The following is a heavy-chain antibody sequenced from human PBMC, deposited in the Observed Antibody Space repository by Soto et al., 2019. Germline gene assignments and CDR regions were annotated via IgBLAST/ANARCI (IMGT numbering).Heavy chain of an antibody. V-gene: IGHV3-23*01. CDR1: GFTFSSYA. CDR2: ISGSGGST. D-gene: IGHD2-15*01. J-gene: IGHJ3*02. Sequence: PGGSLRLSCAASGFTFSSYAMSWVRQAPGKGLEWVSAISGSGGSTYYADSVKGRFTINPDTSKNQFSLQLNSVTPEDTAVYYCAREGWDIVVVVAARRPGAFDIWGQGTMVTVSS. CDR3: AREGWDIVVVVAARRPGAFDI.